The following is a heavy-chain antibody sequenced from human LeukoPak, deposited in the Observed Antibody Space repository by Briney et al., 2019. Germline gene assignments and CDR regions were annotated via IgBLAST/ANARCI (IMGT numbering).Heavy chain of an antibody. CDR2: IHYSGST. Sequence: SETLSLTCTVSGGSISSSSDYWGWIRQPPGKGLEWTGSIHYSGSTYYNPSLKSRVTVSVDTSKNQFSLKLSSVTAADTAVYYCARLLKFDSSGYYKPNWFDPWGQGTLVTVSS. J-gene: IGHJ5*02. CDR1: GGSISSSSDY. D-gene: IGHD3-22*01. CDR3: ARLLKFDSSGYYKPNWFDP. V-gene: IGHV4-39*01.